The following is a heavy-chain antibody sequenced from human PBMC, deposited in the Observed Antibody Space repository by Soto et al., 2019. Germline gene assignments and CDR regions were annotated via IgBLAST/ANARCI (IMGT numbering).Heavy chain of an antibody. CDR2: IYPGDSDI. CDR1: GYSVTSYW. Sequence: GASLKISCAGSGYSVTSYWIGWLRQMHGKGLEWMGIIYPGDSDIRYSPSLQGQVTISADKSTSTAYLQWSSLKASDTAMYYCARQRVAAAIGYFDSWGQGTPVTVSS. D-gene: IGHD2-2*01. CDR3: ARQRVAAAIGYFDS. J-gene: IGHJ4*02. V-gene: IGHV5-51*01.